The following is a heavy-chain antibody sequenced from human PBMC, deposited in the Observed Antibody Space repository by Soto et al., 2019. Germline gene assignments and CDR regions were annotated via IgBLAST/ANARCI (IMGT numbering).Heavy chain of an antibody. Sequence: GSLRLSCAASGFTFSSYAMHWVRQAPGKGLEWVAVISYEGYTAYADSVKGRFSISRDNAKNMLYLQMNSLRVEDTAVYYCAREGASLFWGQGTPVTVSS. CDR2: ISYEGYT. CDR3: AREGASLF. CDR1: GFTFSSYA. J-gene: IGHJ4*02. V-gene: IGHV3-30*04.